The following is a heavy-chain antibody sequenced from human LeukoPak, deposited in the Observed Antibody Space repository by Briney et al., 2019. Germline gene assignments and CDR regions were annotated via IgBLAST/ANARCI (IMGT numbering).Heavy chain of an antibody. V-gene: IGHV3-74*01. CDR3: ARGHPSY. J-gene: IGHJ4*02. CDR2: TNIDGRYT. Sequence: GGSLRLSCAASGFTFNKYYMHWVRQAPGKGLVWVSRTNIDGRYTSYADSVKGRFTMSRDNAKNTLYLQMDSLRAEDTAVYYCARGHPSYWGQGTLVTVSS. CDR1: GFTFNKYY.